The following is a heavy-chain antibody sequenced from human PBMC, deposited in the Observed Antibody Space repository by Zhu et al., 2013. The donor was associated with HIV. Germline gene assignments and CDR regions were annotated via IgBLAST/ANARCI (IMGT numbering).Heavy chain of an antibody. CDR2: ISNGGANT. CDR3: APGKELVLT. V-gene: IGHV3-23*01. Sequence: EVQVLESGGGLVQPGGSLRLSCAASGFTFSSYSMSWVRQAPGKGLEWVSGISNGGANTDYADSVRGRFTISRDNSKNMLYLQMNSLRPEDTAVYYCAPGKELVLTWGQGTLVAVSS. CDR1: GFTFSSYS. J-gene: IGHJ4*02. D-gene: IGHD3-22*01.